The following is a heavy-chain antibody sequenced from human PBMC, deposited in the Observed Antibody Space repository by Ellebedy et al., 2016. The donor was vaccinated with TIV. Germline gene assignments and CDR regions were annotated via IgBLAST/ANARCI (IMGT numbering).Heavy chain of an antibody. J-gene: IGHJ4*02. CDR2: IWYDGSNK. D-gene: IGHD3-3*01. V-gene: IGHV3-33*01. CDR3: ARGGRGITTRRGYFDY. CDR1: GFTFSSYG. Sequence: PGGSLRLSCAASGFTFSSYGMHWVRQAPGKGLEWVAVIWYDGSNKYYADSVKGRFTISRDNSKNTLYLQMNSLRAEDTAVYYCARGGRGITTRRGYFDYWGQGTLVTVSS.